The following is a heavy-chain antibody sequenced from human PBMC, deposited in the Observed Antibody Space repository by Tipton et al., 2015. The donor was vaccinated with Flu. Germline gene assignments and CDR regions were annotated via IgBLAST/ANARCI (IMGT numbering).Heavy chain of an antibody. J-gene: IGHJ6*02. Sequence: TLSLTCTVSGGSISSYYWSWIRQPPGKGLEWIGYIYYSGSTNYNPSLKSRVTISVDTSKNQFSLKLSSVTAADTAVYCCARDGGRYFDWQHYGMDVWGQGTTVTVSS. CDR2: IYYSGST. CDR1: GGSISSYY. V-gene: IGHV4-59*01. CDR3: ARDGGRYFDWQHYGMDV. D-gene: IGHD3-9*01.